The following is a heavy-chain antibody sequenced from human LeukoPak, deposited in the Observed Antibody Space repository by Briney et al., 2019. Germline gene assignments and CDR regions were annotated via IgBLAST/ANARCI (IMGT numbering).Heavy chain of an antibody. CDR3: ARDGSWGDYQFYFYMDV. V-gene: IGHV3-23*01. D-gene: IGHD2-2*01. Sequence: PGGSLRLSCEASGFTFRSFAMSWVRQAPGEGLEWLSGISAGGHYIYQADSVKGRFTISRDNSKNTLYIEINSLRVEDTAVYYCARDGSWGDYQFYFYMDVWGKGTTVTVSS. CDR2: ISAGGHYI. J-gene: IGHJ6*03. CDR1: GFTFRSFA.